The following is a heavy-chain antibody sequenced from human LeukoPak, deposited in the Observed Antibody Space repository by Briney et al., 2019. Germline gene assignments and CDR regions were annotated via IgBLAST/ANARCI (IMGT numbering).Heavy chain of an antibody. J-gene: IGHJ4*02. CDR1: GFTLSSYE. D-gene: IGHD3-22*01. Sequence: GGSLRLSCAASGFTLSSYEMTWVRQAPGKGLEWVSYISSSGSTTHYADSVKGRFTPSRDNSKDTLYLQMNNLRVEDTAIYYCAKGPFFYYDASGYNYFDSWGQGTLVTVSS. CDR3: AKGPFFYYDASGYNYFDS. V-gene: IGHV3-48*03. CDR2: ISSSGSTT.